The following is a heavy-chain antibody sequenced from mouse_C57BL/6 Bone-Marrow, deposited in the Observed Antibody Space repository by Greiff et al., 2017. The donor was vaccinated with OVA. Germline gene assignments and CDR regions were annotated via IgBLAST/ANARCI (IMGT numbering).Heavy chain of an antibody. CDR1: VYTFTSYW. CDR3: AKLNYGSPY. CDR2: IYPSDSET. J-gene: IGHJ3*01. D-gene: IGHD1-1*01. V-gene: IGHV1-61*01. Sequence: QVQLQQPGAELVRPGSSVKLSCKASVYTFTSYWMDWVKQRPGQGLEWIGNIYPSDSETHYNQKFKDKATLTVDKSSSTAYMQLSSLTSEDSAVYYCAKLNYGSPYWGQGTLVTVSA.